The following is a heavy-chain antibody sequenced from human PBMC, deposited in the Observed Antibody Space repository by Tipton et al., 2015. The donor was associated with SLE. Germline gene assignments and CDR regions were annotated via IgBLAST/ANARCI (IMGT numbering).Heavy chain of an antibody. CDR2: VGVDETET. CDR3: AKDQGKDGNDFDH. CDR1: GFTFNNHG. J-gene: IGHJ4*02. V-gene: IGHV3-30*02. Sequence: SLRLSCVASGFTFNNHGMHWIRQAPGKGLEWLAFVGVDETETYYIDSVTGRFTVSRDNLNNIVYLQMSSLRIEDAAIYYCAKDQGKDGNDFDHWGPGTRVTVTS. D-gene: IGHD5-24*01.